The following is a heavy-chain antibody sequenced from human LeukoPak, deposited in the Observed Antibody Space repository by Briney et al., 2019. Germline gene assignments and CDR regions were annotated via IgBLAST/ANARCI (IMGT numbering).Heavy chain of an antibody. V-gene: IGHV7-4-1*02. CDR3: ARHFSDSSGFYFSDT. J-gene: IGHJ5*02. Sequence: ASVKVSCKASGYIFNRYAMNWVRQAPGQGLEWMGWINTNTGNPTYAQGFTGRYVFSVDTSVSTAYLQITSLKAEDTAVYYCARHFSDSSGFYFSDTWGQGTLVTVSS. D-gene: IGHD3-22*01. CDR1: GYIFNRYA. CDR2: INTNTGNP.